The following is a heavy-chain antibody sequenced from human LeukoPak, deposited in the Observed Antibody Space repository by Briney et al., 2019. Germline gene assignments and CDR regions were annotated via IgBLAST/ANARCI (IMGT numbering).Heavy chain of an antibody. D-gene: IGHD3-22*01. V-gene: IGHV1-18*01. CDR2: ISAYNGNT. Sequence: ASVKVSCKASGYTFTSYGISWVRQAPGQGLEWMGWISAYNGNTNYAQKLQGRVTMTTDTSTSTAYMELRSLRSEDTAVYYCARTSASYYDRSGYYLDYWGQGTLVTVSS. J-gene: IGHJ4*02. CDR1: GYTFTSYG. CDR3: ARTSASYYDRSGYYLDY.